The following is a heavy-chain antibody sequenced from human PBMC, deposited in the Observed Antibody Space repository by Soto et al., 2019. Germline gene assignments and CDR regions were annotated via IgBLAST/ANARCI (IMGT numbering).Heavy chain of an antibody. D-gene: IGHD2-21*02. J-gene: IGHJ4*02. V-gene: IGHV4-59*01. Sequence: QVQLQESGPGLVKPSETLSLTCTVSGGSISSYYWSWIRQPPGKGLEWIGYIYYSGSTNYNPSLKSRVTISVDTSKNQFSLKLSSVTAADTAVYYCASQSCGGDCYIDYWGQGTLVTVSS. CDR3: ASQSCGGDCYIDY. CDR1: GGSISSYY. CDR2: IYYSGST.